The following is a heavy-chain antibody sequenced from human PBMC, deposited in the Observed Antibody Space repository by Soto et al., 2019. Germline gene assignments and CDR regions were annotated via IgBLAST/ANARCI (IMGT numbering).Heavy chain of an antibody. CDR3: AKSPYYDFWSGLGEYYFDY. V-gene: IGHV3-23*01. CDR2: ISGSGGST. CDR1: VFTFSSYA. Sequence: GGALRVSCAASVFTFSSYAMSWVRQAPGKGLEWVSAISGSGGSTYYADSVKGRFTISRDNSKNTLYLQMNSLRAEDTAVYYCAKSPYYDFWSGLGEYYFDYWGQGTLVTVSS. J-gene: IGHJ4*02. D-gene: IGHD3-3*01.